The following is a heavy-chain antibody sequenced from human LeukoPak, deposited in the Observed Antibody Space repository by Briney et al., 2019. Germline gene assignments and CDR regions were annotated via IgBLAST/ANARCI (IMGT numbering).Heavy chain of an antibody. CDR2: IYYSGST. J-gene: IGHJ4*02. CDR1: GGSISSSSYY. Sequence: SETLSLTCTVSGGSISSSSYYWGWIRQSPGTGLEWIGSIYYSGSTYYNPSLKSRVTISVDTSKNQFSLKLSSVTAADTAVYYCARQRRQCSGGRCYRDFDYWGQGTLVTVSS. CDR3: ARQRRQCSGGRCYRDFDY. D-gene: IGHD2-15*01. V-gene: IGHV4-39*01.